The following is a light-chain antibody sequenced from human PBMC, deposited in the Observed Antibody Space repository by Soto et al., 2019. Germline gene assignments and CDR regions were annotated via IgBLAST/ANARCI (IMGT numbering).Light chain of an antibody. V-gene: IGKV1-5*01. CDR1: QSINNR. J-gene: IGKJ1*01. Sequence: IQMTQSPSTLSASIGDRVTITCRASQSINNRLAWYQQMPGKAPNLLIYDASSLEGGVPSRFSGSGSETEFTLTISSLQPDDFATYYCQQYISGWTFGQGTKVDIK. CDR3: QQYISGWT. CDR2: DAS.